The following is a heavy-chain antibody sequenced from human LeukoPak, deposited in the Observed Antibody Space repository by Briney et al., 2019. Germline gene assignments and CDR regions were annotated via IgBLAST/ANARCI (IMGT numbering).Heavy chain of an antibody. CDR2: IYHSGST. J-gene: IGHJ3*02. CDR1: GGSISSYY. V-gene: IGHV4-38-2*02. CDR3: ARVGVGANGAFDI. Sequence: SETLSLTCTVSGGSISSYYWSWIRQPPGKGLEWIGSIYHSGSTYYNPSLKSRVIISVDTSKNQFSLKLSSVTAADTAVYYCARVGVGANGAFDIWGQGTMVTVSS. D-gene: IGHD1-26*01.